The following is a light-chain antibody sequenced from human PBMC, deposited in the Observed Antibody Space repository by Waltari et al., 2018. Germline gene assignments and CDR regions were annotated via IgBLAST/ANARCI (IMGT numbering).Light chain of an antibody. CDR1: SGSVSTSNY. V-gene: IGLV8-61*01. Sequence: TVVTQEPSLSVSPGGTVTLTCGLTSGSVSTSNYPSWYQQTPGQAPRMLIYSTNTLPSGVPDRFSGSILGNKAALIITGAQADDESDYYCTLYIGSGISVFGSGTKLTVL. CDR2: STN. J-gene: IGLJ6*01. CDR3: TLYIGSGISV.